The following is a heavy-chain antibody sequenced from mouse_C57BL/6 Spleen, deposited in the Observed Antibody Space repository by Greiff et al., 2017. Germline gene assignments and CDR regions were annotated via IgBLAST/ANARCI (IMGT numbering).Heavy chain of an antibody. J-gene: IGHJ3*01. CDR2: INPNNGGT. CDR1: GYTFTDYN. Sequence: VQLQQSGPELVKPGASVKIPCKASGYTFTDYNMDWVKQSHGKSLEWIGDINPNNGGTIYNQKFKGKATLTVDKSSCTSYMELRSLTSEDTAVYYCARAFGAGIFAYWGQGTLVTVSA. D-gene: IGHD6-1*01. CDR3: ARAFGAGIFAY. V-gene: IGHV1-18*01.